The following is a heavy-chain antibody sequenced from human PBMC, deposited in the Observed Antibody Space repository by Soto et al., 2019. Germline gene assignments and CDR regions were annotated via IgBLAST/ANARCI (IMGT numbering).Heavy chain of an antibody. D-gene: IGHD1-26*01. V-gene: IGHV1-69*01. J-gene: IGHJ4*02. CDR3: ARDGGRHSGGIDY. CDR2: IIPIFGTA. Sequence: QVQLVQSGAEVKKPGSSVKVSCKASGGTFTGYSINWVRQAPGRGLEWMGEIIPIFGTANYAQKFQGRVTITADESTSTAYMELSSLRSEDTAVYYCARDGGRHSGGIDYWGQGTLVTVSS. CDR1: GGTFTGYS.